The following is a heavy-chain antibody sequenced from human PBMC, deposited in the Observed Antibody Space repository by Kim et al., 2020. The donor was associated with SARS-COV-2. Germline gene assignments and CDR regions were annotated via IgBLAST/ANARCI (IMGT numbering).Heavy chain of an antibody. CDR1: GGSVSSGSYY. V-gene: IGHV4-61*01. J-gene: IGHJ4*02. Sequence: SETLSLTCTVSGGSVSSGSYYWSWIRQPPGKGLEWIGYIYYSGSTNYNPSLKSRVTISVDTSKNQFSLKLSSVTAADTAVYYCARGGYYYDSSEVYWGQG. CDR2: IYYSGST. CDR3: ARGGYYYDSSEVY. D-gene: IGHD3-22*01.